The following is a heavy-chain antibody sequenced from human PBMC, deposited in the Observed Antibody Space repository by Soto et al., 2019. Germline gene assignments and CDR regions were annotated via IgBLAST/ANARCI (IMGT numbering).Heavy chain of an antibody. V-gene: IGHV4-39*01. CDR2: IYYSGST. D-gene: IGHD3-3*01. Sequence: SETLSLTCTVSGGSISSSSYYWGWIRQPPGKGLEWIGSIYYSGSTYYNPSLKGRVTISVDTSKNQFSLKLSSVTAADTAVYYCASLYYDFWSGYFPFRYWGQGTLVTVSS. CDR3: ASLYYDFWSGYFPFRY. J-gene: IGHJ4*02. CDR1: GGSISSSSYY.